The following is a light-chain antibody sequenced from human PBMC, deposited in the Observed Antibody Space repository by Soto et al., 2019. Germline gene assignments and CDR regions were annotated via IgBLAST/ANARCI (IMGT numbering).Light chain of an antibody. CDR3: QQYDVWPALT. Sequence: EKALTQSPVNLSLSPGERATLSCRASQSVSSNLAWYQQRPGQAPRLLIYGASTRASGVPDRFSGSGSGTEFILTISSLQSEDSAVYYCQQYDVWPALTFGGGTKVDIK. CDR1: QSVSSN. V-gene: IGKV3-15*01. CDR2: GAS. J-gene: IGKJ4*01.